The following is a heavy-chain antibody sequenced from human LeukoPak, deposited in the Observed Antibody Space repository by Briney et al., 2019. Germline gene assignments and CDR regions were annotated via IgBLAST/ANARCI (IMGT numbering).Heavy chain of an antibody. J-gene: IGHJ5*02. V-gene: IGHV1-46*01. CDR2: INPSGDST. Sequence: ASVKVSCKASGYTFTSYYMHWVRQAPGQGLEWMGIINPSGDSTSYAQKFQGRVTMTRDTSTSTVYMELSSLRSEDTAVYYCATAYGYCSSTSCSTQWFDPWGQGTLVTVSS. CDR1: GYTFTSYY. D-gene: IGHD2-2*01. CDR3: ATAYGYCSSTSCSTQWFDP.